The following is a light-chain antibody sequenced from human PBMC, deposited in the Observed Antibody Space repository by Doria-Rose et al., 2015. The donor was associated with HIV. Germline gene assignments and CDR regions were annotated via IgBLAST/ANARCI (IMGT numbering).Light chain of an antibody. Sequence: DIQLTQSPSSLSASVGDRVTITCQASQSISSYLNWYQQKPGKAPKLLIYATSSLQSGVPSRFSGSGSGTDFTLTITSLQPEDFATYYCQQSFSNLYTFGQGTKLEIK. J-gene: IGKJ2*01. CDR3: QQSFSNLYT. CDR2: ATS. CDR1: QSISSY. V-gene: IGKV1-39*01.